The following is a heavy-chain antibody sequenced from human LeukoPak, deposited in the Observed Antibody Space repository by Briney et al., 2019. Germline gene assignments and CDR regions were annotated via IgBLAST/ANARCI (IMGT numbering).Heavy chain of an antibody. D-gene: IGHD3-10*01. V-gene: IGHV3-21*01. Sequence: GGSLRLSCAASGFTFSHYSMNWVRQAPGKGLEWVSSISSSSSYIYYADSVKGRFTISRDNAKNSLYLQMSSLRDEDTAVYYCVRAFGSGSYPFDYWGQGTLVTVSS. CDR2: ISSSSSYI. CDR1: GFTFSHYS. CDR3: VRAFGSGSYPFDY. J-gene: IGHJ4*02.